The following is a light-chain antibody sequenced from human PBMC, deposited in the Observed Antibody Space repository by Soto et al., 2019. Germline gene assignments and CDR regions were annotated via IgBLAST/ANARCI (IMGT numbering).Light chain of an antibody. CDR1: QSVSSY. J-gene: IGKJ4*01. V-gene: IGKV3-11*01. CDR2: GAP. CDR3: QQRSNWPPRLT. Sequence: EIVLTQTPATLSLSPGERATLSCRASQSVSSYLAWYQHKPGQAPRILSYGAPNRATGIPARFSGSGSGTDFALTISSLEPEDFAVYYCQQRSNWPPRLTFGGGTKVEIK.